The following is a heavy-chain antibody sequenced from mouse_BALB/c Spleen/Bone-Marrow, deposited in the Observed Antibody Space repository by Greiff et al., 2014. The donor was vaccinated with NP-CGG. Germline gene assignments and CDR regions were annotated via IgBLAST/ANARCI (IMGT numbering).Heavy chain of an antibody. CDR2: IDPANGNI. J-gene: IGHJ2*01. D-gene: IGHD4-1*01. Sequence: EVQLQQSGTDLVKPGASVKLSCTASGFNVKDTYMHWVKQRPEQGLDWIGRIDPANGNIKYDPKFQGKAAITADTSSNTAYLQLSSLTSEDTAVYYCASRTGTFDYWGQGTPLTVSS. V-gene: IGHV14-3*02. CDR1: GFNVKDTY. CDR3: ASRTGTFDY.